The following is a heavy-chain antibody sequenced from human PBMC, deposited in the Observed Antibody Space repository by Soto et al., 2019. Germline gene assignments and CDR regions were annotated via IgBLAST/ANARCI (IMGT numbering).Heavy chain of an antibody. CDR1: GDSIRSGTYS. CDR2: FWSTGAT. J-gene: IGHJ4*02. V-gene: IGHV4-39*02. D-gene: IGHD3-10*01. Sequence: PSETLSLTCTVSGDSIRSGTYSWDWLRQSPGKGLEWIGCFWSTGATYYNPSLKGRLTISLDTSKNQFSLNLNFVTAADTAVYFCARDQGRGSGSYCNYWGQGTLVTVSS. CDR3: ARDQGRGSGSYCNY.